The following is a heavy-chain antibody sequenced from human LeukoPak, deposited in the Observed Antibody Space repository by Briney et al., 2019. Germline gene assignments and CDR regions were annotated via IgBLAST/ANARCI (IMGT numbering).Heavy chain of an antibody. J-gene: IGHJ4*02. CDR2: IKSKTDGGTT. V-gene: IGHV3-15*01. D-gene: IGHD3-10*01. CDR3: TTDVWFGELGYELAEN. CDR1: GFTFSNAW. Sequence: GGSLRLSCAASGFTFSNAWMSWVRQAPGKGLEWVGRIKSKTDGGTTDYAAPVKGRFTISRDDSKNTLYLQMNSLKTEDTAVYYCTTDVWFGELGYELAENWGQGTLVTVSS.